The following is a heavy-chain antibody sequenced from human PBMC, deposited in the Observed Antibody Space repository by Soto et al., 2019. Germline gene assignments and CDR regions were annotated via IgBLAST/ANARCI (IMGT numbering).Heavy chain of an antibody. V-gene: IGHV4-59*01. CDR1: GGSISSYY. D-gene: IGHD3-22*01. CDR2: IYYSGST. Sequence: PSETLSLTCTVSGGSISSYYGSWIRQPPGKGLEWIGYIYYSGSTNYNPSLKSRVTISVDTSKNQFSLKLSSVTAADTAVYYCARESFYDSGGPNGFDYCGEGPLVTLSS. J-gene: IGHJ4*02. CDR3: ARESFYDSGGPNGFDY.